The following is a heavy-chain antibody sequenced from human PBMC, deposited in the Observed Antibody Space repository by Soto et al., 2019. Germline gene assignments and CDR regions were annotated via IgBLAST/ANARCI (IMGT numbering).Heavy chain of an antibody. D-gene: IGHD6-6*01. Sequence: PSETLSLTCAVYGGSFSGYYWSWIRQPPGKGLEWIGEINHSGSTNYNPSLKSRVTISVDTSKNQFSLKLSSVTAADTAVYYCARGLPIAAQPFYYYYYGMDVWGQGTTVTV. J-gene: IGHJ6*02. CDR3: ARGLPIAAQPFYYYYYGMDV. CDR2: INHSGST. CDR1: GGSFSGYY. V-gene: IGHV4-34*01.